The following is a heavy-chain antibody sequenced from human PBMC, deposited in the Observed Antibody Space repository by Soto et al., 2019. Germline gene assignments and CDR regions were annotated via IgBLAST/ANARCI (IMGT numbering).Heavy chain of an antibody. D-gene: IGHD6-13*01. Sequence: PGESLKISCKGSGYSFTSYWIGWVRQMPGKGLEWMGIIYPGDSDTRYSPSFQGQVTISADKSISTAYLQWSSLKASDTAMYYCTRDAPGIAATDAYYYGMVVWGQGTTVTVSS. V-gene: IGHV5-51*01. CDR3: TRDAPGIAATDAYYYGMVV. CDR1: GYSFTSYW. CDR2: IYPGDSDT. J-gene: IGHJ6*02.